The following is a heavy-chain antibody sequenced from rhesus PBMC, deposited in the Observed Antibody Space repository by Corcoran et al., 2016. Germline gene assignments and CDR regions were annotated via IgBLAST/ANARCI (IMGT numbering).Heavy chain of an antibody. Sequence: QVQLQESGPGLVKPSETLSLTCAVSGGSVSSSNWWSWIRQPPGKGLEWIVYISGSSGSTYYNPSLKSRVTISTDTSKNQFSLKLSSVTAADTAVYYCARDPRYSSGWYDYWGQGVLVTVSS. CDR3: ARDPRYSSGWYDY. D-gene: IGHD6-31*01. J-gene: IGHJ4*01. CDR1: GGSVSSSNW. V-gene: IGHV4-65*01. CDR2: ISGSSGST.